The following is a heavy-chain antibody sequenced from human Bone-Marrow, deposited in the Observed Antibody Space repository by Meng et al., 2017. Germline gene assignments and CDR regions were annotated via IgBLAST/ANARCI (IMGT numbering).Heavy chain of an antibody. J-gene: IGHJ4*02. D-gene: IGHD2-8*01. CDR2: INHSGST. CDR3: ARGLARYCTNGVCYKRRHYYDY. CDR1: CGSFSGYT. Sequence: SWSLLCRPSETLSASRAVNCGSFSGYTWRCIRPPPGKVVEWIGEINHSGSTNYNPSLNSRVTISVDTPKNQFSLKLSSVPAADTAVYYCARGLARYCTNGVCYKRRHYYDYWGQGTLVTVSS. V-gene: IGHV4-34*01.